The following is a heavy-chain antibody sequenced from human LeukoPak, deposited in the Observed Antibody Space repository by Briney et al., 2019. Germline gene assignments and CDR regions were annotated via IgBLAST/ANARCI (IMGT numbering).Heavy chain of an antibody. CDR2: ISYDGSNK. Sequence: GRSLRLSCAASGFTFSSYAMHWVRQAPGKGLERVAVISYDGSNKYYADSVKGRFTISRDNSKNTLYLQMNSLRAEDTAVYYCARTRQPTVTTTIPDYWGQGTLVTVSS. J-gene: IGHJ4*02. V-gene: IGHV3-30*04. CDR1: GFTFSSYA. D-gene: IGHD4-17*01. CDR3: ARTRQPTVTTTIPDY.